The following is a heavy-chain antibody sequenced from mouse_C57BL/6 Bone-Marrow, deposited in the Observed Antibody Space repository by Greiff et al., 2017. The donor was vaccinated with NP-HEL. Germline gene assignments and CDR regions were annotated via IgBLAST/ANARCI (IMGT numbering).Heavy chain of an antibody. Sequence: DVHLVESGGGLVQPGGSLKLSCAASGFTFSDYGMAWVRQAPRKGPEWVAFISNLAYSIYYADTVTGRFTISRENAKNTLYLEMSSLRSEDTAMYYCARLLGRGFAYWGQGTLVTVSA. D-gene: IGHD4-1*01. CDR3: ARLLGRGFAY. V-gene: IGHV5-15*01. CDR1: GFTFSDYG. CDR2: ISNLAYSI. J-gene: IGHJ3*01.